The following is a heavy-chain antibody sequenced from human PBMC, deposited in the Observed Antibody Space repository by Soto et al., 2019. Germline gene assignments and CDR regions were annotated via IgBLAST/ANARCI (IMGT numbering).Heavy chain of an antibody. J-gene: IGHJ6*03. CDR2: INDSGNI. CDR3: ARGLLLWFGELSRRGGYYYYMDV. D-gene: IGHD3-10*01. Sequence: QVQLQQWGAGLLKPSETLSLTCAVYGGSFSGYQWTWIRQTPGTGLEWIGEINDSGNINYNPSLKSRVTILVDTAKKQISLKLSSVTSADTAVYYCARGLLLWFGELSRRGGYYYYMDVWGKGTTVTVSS. V-gene: IGHV4-34*01. CDR1: GGSFSGYQ.